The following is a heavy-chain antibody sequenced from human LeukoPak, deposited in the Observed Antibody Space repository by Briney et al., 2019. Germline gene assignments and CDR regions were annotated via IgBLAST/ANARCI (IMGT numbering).Heavy chain of an antibody. CDR1: GFSFSDYW. Sequence: GGSLRLSCEASGFSFSDYWMGWVRQAPGKGLEWVANIRQDGTETYYVDSMKGRFTISRDNAKKSLNLQLNSLRAEDTAVYYCARGFNYGPPSTWFDSWGQGTLVSVSS. V-gene: IGHV3-7*01. CDR2: IRQDGTET. D-gene: IGHD5-18*01. J-gene: IGHJ5*01. CDR3: ARGFNYGPPSTWFDS.